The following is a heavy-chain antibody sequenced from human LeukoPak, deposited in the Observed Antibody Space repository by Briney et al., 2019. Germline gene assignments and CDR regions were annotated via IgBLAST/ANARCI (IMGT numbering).Heavy chain of an antibody. Sequence: GASVKVSCKASGYTFTGYYMHWVRQAPGQGLERMGRINPNSGGTNYAQKFQGRVTMTRDTSISTAYMELSRLRSDDTAVYYCARVGFDYYDSSGFWGQGTLVTVSS. J-gene: IGHJ4*02. CDR1: GYTFTGYY. CDR3: ARVGFDYYDSSGF. V-gene: IGHV1-2*06. D-gene: IGHD3-22*01. CDR2: INPNSGGT.